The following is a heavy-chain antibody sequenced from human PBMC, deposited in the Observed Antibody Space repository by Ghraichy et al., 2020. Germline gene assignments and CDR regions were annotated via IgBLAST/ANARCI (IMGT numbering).Heavy chain of an antibody. CDR2: INHSGTT. CDR3: ARVRHDFWSANRVYYMDV. Sequence: SETLSLTCAVYGGSFSGYSWSWIRQPPGKGLEWIGEINHSGTTNYNPSLRSRLTISVVTSKNQLSLKMTSVTAADTAVYYCARVRHDFWSANRVYYMDVWGKGTTVTVSS. V-gene: IGHV4-34*01. J-gene: IGHJ6*03. CDR1: GGSFSGYS. D-gene: IGHD3-3*01.